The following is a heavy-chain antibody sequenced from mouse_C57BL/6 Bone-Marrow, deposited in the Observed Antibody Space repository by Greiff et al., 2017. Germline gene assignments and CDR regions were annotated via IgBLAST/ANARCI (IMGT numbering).Heavy chain of an antibody. V-gene: IGHV1-59*01. CDR2: IDPSDSYT. J-gene: IGHJ1*03. Sequence: QVQLQQPGAELVRPGPSVKLSCKASGYTFTSYWMHWVKQRPGQGLEWIGVIDPSDSYTNYNQKFKGKATLTVDTSSSTAYMQLSSLTSEDSAVYYCAGGYFYVWVTGTTVTVSS. CDR1: GYTFTSYW. CDR3: AGGYFYV.